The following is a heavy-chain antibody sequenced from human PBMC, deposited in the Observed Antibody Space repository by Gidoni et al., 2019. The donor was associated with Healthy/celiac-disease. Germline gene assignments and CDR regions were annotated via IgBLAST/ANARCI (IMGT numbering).Heavy chain of an antibody. D-gene: IGHD6-13*01. CDR1: GFTFSSYS. J-gene: IGHJ4*02. Sequence: EVQLVESGGGLVQPGGSLRLSCADSGFTFSSYSMNWVRQAPGKGLEWVSYISSSSSTIYYADSVKGRFTISRDNAKNSLYLQMNSLRAEDTAVYYCARDGGGTYSSSWFEVYFDYWGQGTLVTVSS. CDR2: ISSSSSTI. V-gene: IGHV3-48*01. CDR3: ARDGGGTYSSSWFEVYFDY.